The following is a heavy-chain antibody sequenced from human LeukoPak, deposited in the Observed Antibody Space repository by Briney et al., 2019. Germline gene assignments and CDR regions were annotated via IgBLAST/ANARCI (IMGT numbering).Heavy chain of an antibody. CDR3: ARHEAGTTYYDFWSGYYPTY. CDR1: GGSISSSSYY. Sequence: SETLSLTCTVSGGSISSSSYYWGWIRQPPGKGVEWIGSIYYSGSTYYNPSLKSRVTISVDTSKNQFSLKLSSVTAADTAVYYCARHEAGTTYYDFWSGYYPTYWGQGTLVTVSS. D-gene: IGHD3-3*01. J-gene: IGHJ4*02. CDR2: IYYSGST. V-gene: IGHV4-39*01.